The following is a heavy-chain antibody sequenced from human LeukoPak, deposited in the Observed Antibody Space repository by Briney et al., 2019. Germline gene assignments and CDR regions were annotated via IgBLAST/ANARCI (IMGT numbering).Heavy chain of an antibody. CDR3: AKDFRSVAGTGYFDY. CDR1: GFTFSSYG. J-gene: IGHJ4*02. CDR2: IRYDGSNK. V-gene: IGHV3-30*02. Sequence: PGGCMRLSCAASGFTFSSYGMHWVRQAPGKGLEWVAFIRYDGSNKYYADSVKGRFTISRDNSKNTLYLQMNSLRAEDTAVYYCAKDFRSVAGTGYFDYWGQGTLVTVSS. D-gene: IGHD6-19*01.